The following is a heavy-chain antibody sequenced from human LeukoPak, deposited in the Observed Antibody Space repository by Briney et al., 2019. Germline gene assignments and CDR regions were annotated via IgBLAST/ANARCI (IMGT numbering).Heavy chain of an antibody. CDR3: EKPPGEWLLPGWFDP. D-gene: IGHD3-3*01. CDR1: GFTFSSYA. Sequence: GGSLRLSCAASGFTFSSYAMSWVRQAPGKGLEWVSAISGSGGSTCYADSVKGRFTISRDNSKNTLYLQMNSLRAEDTAVYYCEKPPGEWLLPGWFDPWGQGTLVTVSS. CDR2: ISGSGGST. J-gene: IGHJ5*02. V-gene: IGHV3-23*01.